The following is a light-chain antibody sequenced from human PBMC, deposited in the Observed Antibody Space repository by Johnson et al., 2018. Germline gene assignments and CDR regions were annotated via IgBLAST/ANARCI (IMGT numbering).Light chain of an antibody. J-gene: IGLJ1*01. Sequence: QSVLTQPPSVSAAPGQKVTISSSGSSSNIGNNYVSWYQQLPGTAPKLLIYENNKRPSGIPDRFSGSKSVTSATLGITGLQTGDEADYYCGTWDSSLSAGNVFGTGTKVTVL. CDR2: ENN. CDR1: SSNIGNNY. V-gene: IGLV1-51*02. CDR3: GTWDSSLSAGNV.